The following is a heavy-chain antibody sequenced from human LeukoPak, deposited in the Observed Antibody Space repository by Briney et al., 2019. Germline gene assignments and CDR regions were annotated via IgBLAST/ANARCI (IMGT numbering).Heavy chain of an antibody. CDR3: AGDSLTYYYDSSGPTDY. CDR2: TKQDGSEK. D-gene: IGHD3-22*01. CDR1: GFTFSSYW. Sequence: GGSLRLSCAASGFTFSSYWMSWVRQAPGKGLEWVANTKQDGSEKYYVDSVKGRFTISRDNAKNSLYLQMNSLRAEDTAVYYCAGDSLTYYYDSSGPTDYWGQGTLVTVSS. V-gene: IGHV3-7*01. J-gene: IGHJ4*02.